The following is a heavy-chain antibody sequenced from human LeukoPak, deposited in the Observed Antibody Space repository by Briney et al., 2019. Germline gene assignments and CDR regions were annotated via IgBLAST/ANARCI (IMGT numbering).Heavy chain of an antibody. CDR2: ISNSGGNT. J-gene: IGHJ3*02. CDR1: GFIFSSYA. CDR3: ARETTVTAPDAFDI. D-gene: IGHD4-17*01. Sequence: GGSLRVSCAASGFIFSSYAMSWVRQAPGKGLEWVSTISNSGGNTYYADSVKGRFTISRDNSKNTLYVQMNSLRAEDTALYYCARETTVTAPDAFDIWGQGTMVTVSS. V-gene: IGHV3-23*01.